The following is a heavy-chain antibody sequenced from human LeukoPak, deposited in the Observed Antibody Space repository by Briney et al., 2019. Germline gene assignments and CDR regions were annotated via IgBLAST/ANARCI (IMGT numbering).Heavy chain of an antibody. D-gene: IGHD5-12*01. J-gene: IGHJ4*02. CDR2: INHSGST. Sequence: GSLRLSCAASGFRFSSYAMSWVRQPPGKGLEWIGEINHSGSTNYNPSLKSRVTLSVDTSKNQFTLKLSSVTAADTAVYYCARLTSVDLVAPTFDNWGQGTPVTVSS. CDR1: GFRFSSYA. V-gene: IGHV4-34*01. CDR3: ARLTSVDLVAPTFDN.